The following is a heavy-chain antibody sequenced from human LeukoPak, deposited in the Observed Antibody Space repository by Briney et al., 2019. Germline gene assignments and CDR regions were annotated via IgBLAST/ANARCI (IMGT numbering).Heavy chain of an antibody. J-gene: IGHJ4*02. V-gene: IGHV4-31*01. Sequence: PSETLSLTCIVSVDSLTVRAYHCGWVRQRPGVGLEWMRYIYYNGKSCKTYYNLALKIPVTMSIDTGEKHFSLSLNSVTAANTHLYTRAHSLATVSTRIYFDYWGQGTLVIVSS. CDR1: VDSLTVRAYH. D-gene: IGHD5/OR15-5a*01. CDR3: AHSLATVSTRIYFDY. CDR2: IYYNGKSCKT.